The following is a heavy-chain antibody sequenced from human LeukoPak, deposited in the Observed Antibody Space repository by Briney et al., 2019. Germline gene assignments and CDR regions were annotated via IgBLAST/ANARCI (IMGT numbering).Heavy chain of an antibody. Sequence: AGGSLRLSCAASGFTFDDYAMHWVRQAPGKGLEWVSGISWNSGSIGYADSVKGRFTISRDNAKNSLYLQMNSLRAEDTALYYCAKDMRCSYGEGFDYWGQGTLVTVSS. CDR3: AKDMRCSYGEGFDY. CDR2: ISWNSGSI. CDR1: GFTFDDYA. D-gene: IGHD5-18*01. V-gene: IGHV3-9*01. J-gene: IGHJ4*02.